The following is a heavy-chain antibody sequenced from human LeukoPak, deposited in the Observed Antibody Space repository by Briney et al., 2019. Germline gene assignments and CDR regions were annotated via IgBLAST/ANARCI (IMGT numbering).Heavy chain of an antibody. CDR3: ARGGRRSGSSSRSPVRFDY. D-gene: IGHD1-26*01. CDR2: IYYSGST. Sequence: SETLSLTCTVSGGSISSYYWSWIRQPPGKGLEWIGYIYYSGSTNYNPSLKSRVTIPVDTSKNQFSLKLSSVTAADTAVYYCARGGRRSGSSSRSPVRFDYWGQGTLVTVSS. CDR1: GGSISSYY. V-gene: IGHV4-59*01. J-gene: IGHJ4*02.